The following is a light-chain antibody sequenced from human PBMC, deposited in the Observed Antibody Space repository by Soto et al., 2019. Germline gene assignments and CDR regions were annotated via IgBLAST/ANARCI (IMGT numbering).Light chain of an antibody. CDR1: SSDVGIYNY. V-gene: IGLV2-14*01. CDR3: SSYRNSNTQV. Sequence: QSALTQPASVSGSPGQSITISCTGTSSDVGIYNYVSWYQQHPRKVPKLMIYDVSNRPSGVSDRFSGSKSGNTASLTNSGLQAEDEADYYCSSYRNSNTQVFGGGTKLTVL. J-gene: IGLJ2*01. CDR2: DVS.